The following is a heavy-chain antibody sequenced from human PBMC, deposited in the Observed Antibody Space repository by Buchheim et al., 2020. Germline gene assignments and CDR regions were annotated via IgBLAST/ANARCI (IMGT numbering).Heavy chain of an antibody. CDR2: IYYSGST. CDR1: CGSISSGGYY. D-gene: IGHD5-12*01. V-gene: IGHV4-31*03. CDR3: AREAIDRSRHSGYDSGGFDY. Sequence: QVQLQESGPGLVKPSQTLSLTCTVSCGSISSGGYYWSWIRQHPGKGLEWIGYIYYSGSTYYNPSLKSRVTISVDTSKNQFSLKLSSVTAADTAVYYCAREAIDRSRHSGYDSGGFDYWGQGTL. J-gene: IGHJ4*02.